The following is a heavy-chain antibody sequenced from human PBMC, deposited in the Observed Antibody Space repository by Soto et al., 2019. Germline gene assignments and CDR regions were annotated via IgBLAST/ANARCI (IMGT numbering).Heavy chain of an antibody. D-gene: IGHD3-22*01. CDR2: IYYSGST. CDR1: GGSISSGGYY. CDR3: ARAQTYYYDSSGYYYPPVIDY. Sequence: SETLSLTCTVSGGSISSGGYYWSWIRQHPGKGLEWIGYIYYSGSTYYNPSLKSRVTISVDTSKNQFSLMLSSVTAADTAVYYCARAQTYYYDSSGYYYPPVIDYWGQGTLVTVSS. J-gene: IGHJ4*02. V-gene: IGHV4-31*03.